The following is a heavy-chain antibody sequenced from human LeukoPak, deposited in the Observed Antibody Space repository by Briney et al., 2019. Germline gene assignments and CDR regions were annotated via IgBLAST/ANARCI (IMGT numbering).Heavy chain of an antibody. Sequence: PSETLSLTCTVSGGSISSYYWSWIRQPPGKGLEWIGYIYYSGSTNYNPSLKSRVSISVDTSKNQFSLKLSSVTTADTAVYYCARPPSRYSSGWYRPPKPDDYWGQGTLVTVSS. J-gene: IGHJ4*02. CDR2: IYYSGST. CDR3: ARPPSRYSSGWYRPPKPDDY. D-gene: IGHD6-19*01. CDR1: GGSISSYY. V-gene: IGHV4-59*01.